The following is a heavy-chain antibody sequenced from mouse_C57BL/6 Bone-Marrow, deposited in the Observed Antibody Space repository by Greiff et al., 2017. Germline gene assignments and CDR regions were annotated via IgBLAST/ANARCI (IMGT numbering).Heavy chain of an antibody. CDR3: ARRGDLLWYPWFAY. V-gene: IGHV1-81*01. CDR2: IYPRSGHT. CDR1: GYTFTSYG. Sequence: QVQLQQSGAELARPGASVKLSCKASGYTFTSYGISWVKQRIGQGLEWIGEIYPRSGHTYYNEKFKGKATLTADKSSSTAYMELRSLTSEDSAVYFCARRGDLLWYPWFAYWGQGTLVTVSA. D-gene: IGHD2-1*01. J-gene: IGHJ3*01.